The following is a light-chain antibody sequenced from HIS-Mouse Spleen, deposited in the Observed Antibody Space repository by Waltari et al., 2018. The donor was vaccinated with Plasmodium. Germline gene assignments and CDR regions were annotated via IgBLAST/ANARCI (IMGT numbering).Light chain of an antibody. V-gene: IGKV3-15*01. CDR1: QSVSSN. CDR2: GAS. Sequence: EIVMTQSPATLSVSPGERATRSCRASQSVSSNLAWYQQKPGQAPRPLIYGASTRATGIPARFSGSGSGTEFTLTISSLQSEDFAVYYCQQYNNWSFTFGPGTKVDIK. CDR3: QQYNNWSFT. J-gene: IGKJ3*01.